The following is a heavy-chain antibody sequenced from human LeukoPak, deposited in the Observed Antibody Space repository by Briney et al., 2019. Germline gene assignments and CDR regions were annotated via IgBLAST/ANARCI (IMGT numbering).Heavy chain of an antibody. CDR1: GYNFTTFW. J-gene: IGHJ3*02. D-gene: IGHD2-2*02. CDR2: IHPGDSDT. V-gene: IGHV5-51*01. CDR3: ARHDVCSSTRCYNTYDI. Sequence: GESLKISCKGSGYNFTTFWIGWVRQMPGKGLEWMGIIHPGDSDTRYSPSFQGQVTISADKSISTASLQWSSLKASDTATYYCARHDVCSSTRCYNTYDIWGQGTMVTVSS.